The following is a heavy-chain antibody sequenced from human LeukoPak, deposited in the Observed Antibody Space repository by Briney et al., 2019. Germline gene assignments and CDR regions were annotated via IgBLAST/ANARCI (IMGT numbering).Heavy chain of an antibody. J-gene: IGHJ6*02. Sequence: PGGSLRLSCAASGFPVSDNYMTWVRQAPGKGLEWVSVIYNGGTTKYADSVKGRFTISRDNSNNSVWLQMNSLKSEDTAVYYCALWSYYYYGLDVWGQGTTVTVSS. V-gene: IGHV3-53*01. CDR2: IYNGGTT. CDR3: ALWSYYYYGLDV. CDR1: GFPVSDNY. D-gene: IGHD3-10*01.